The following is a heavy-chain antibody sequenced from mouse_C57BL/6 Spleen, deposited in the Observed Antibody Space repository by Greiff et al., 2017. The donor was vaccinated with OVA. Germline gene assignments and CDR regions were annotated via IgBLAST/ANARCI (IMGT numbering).Heavy chain of an antibody. CDR3: ARSWYYGSSYDWYFDV. V-gene: IGHV1-64*01. Sequence: QVQLQQPGAELVKPGASVKLSCKASGYTFTSYWMHWVKQRPGQGLEWIGLIHPNSGSTNYNEKFKSKATLTVDKSSSTAYMQLSSLTSEDSAVYYCARSWYYGSSYDWYFDVWGTGTTATVSS. CDR1: GYTFTSYW. D-gene: IGHD1-1*01. CDR2: IHPNSGST. J-gene: IGHJ1*03.